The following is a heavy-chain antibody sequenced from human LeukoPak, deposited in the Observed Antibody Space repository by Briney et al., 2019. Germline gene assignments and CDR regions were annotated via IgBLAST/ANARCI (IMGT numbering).Heavy chain of an antibody. Sequence: GGSLRLSCAASGFTFSSYGMHWVRQAPGKGLEWVAVIWYDGSNKYYADSVKGRFTISRDNSKNTLYLQMNSLTAEDTAVYFCARDETKRGYSYGTSPFDYWGQGTLVTVSS. CDR3: ARDETKRGYSYGTSPFDY. D-gene: IGHD5-18*01. CDR1: GFTFSSYG. CDR2: IWYDGSNK. J-gene: IGHJ4*02. V-gene: IGHV3-30*19.